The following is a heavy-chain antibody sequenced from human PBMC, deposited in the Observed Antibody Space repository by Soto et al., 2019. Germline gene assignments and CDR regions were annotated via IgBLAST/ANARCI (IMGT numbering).Heavy chain of an antibody. D-gene: IGHD7-27*01. V-gene: IGHV3-30-3*01. J-gene: IGHJ4*02. Sequence: PGGSLRLSCAASGFSFSISPMHWVRQAPGKGPEWVALISYDGTNKFYADSVKGLFTISRDNSKSTLYLQVDSLRPEDAAVYYCARDPKTSGGQHWAFNYFDSWGQGTLVTVSS. CDR3: ARDPKTSGGQHWAFNYFDS. CDR2: ISYDGTNK. CDR1: GFSFSISP.